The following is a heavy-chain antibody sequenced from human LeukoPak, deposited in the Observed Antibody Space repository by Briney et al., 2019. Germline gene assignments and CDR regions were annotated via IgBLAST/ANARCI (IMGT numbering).Heavy chain of an antibody. CDR1: GYTFTGYY. CDR2: INPNSGGT. D-gene: IGHD4-17*01. V-gene: IGHV1-2*02. J-gene: IGHJ4*02. CDR3: ARIPMTTVTTGTPFDY. Sequence: ASVKVSCKASGYTFTGYYMHWVRQAPGQGLEWMGWINPNSGGTNYAQKFQGRVTMTRDTSISTACMELSRLRSDDTAVYYCARIPMTTVTTGTPFDYWSQGTLVTVSS.